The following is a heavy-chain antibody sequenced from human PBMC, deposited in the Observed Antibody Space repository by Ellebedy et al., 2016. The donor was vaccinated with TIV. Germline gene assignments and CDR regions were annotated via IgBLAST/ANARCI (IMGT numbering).Heavy chain of an antibody. CDR3: ARALTTGSYYFDF. V-gene: IGHV3-48*03. D-gene: IGHD1-1*01. Sequence: GGSLRLSCVASGFSLSNYEMSWVRQAPGKGLEWVSFISGSGNTVYQADSVKGRFVISRDNAKNSLYLQMNSLRADDTAVYYCARALTTGSYYFDFWGQGTLVTVSS. CDR2: ISGSGNTV. J-gene: IGHJ4*02. CDR1: GFSLSNYE.